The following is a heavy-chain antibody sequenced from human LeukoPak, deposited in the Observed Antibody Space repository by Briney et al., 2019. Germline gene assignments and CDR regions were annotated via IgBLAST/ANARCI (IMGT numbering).Heavy chain of an antibody. D-gene: IGHD2-2*01. V-gene: IGHV3-30*04. J-gene: IGHJ5*02. Sequence: GGSLRLSCAASGFTFSSYAMHWVRQAPGKGLEWVAVISYDGSNKYYADSVKGRSTISRDNSKNTLYLQMNSLRAEDTAVYYCARDGSCSSTSCFPRFDPWGQGTLVTVSS. CDR3: ARDGSCSSTSCFPRFDP. CDR1: GFTFSSYA. CDR2: ISYDGSNK.